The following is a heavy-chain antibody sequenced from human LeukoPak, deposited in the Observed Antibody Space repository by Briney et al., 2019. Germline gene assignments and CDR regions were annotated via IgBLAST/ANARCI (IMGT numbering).Heavy chain of an antibody. J-gene: IGHJ4*02. D-gene: IGHD5-18*01. CDR1: GFSFDDYA. CDR2: ISWNSGSI. CDR3: AKAAVGYSYGPFDY. Sequence: GGSLRLSCAASGFSFDDYAMHWVRQAPGKGLKWVSGISWNSGSIGYADSVKGRFTISRDNAKNSLYLQMNSLRAEDTALYYCAKAAVGYSYGPFDYWGQGTLVTVSS. V-gene: IGHV3-9*01.